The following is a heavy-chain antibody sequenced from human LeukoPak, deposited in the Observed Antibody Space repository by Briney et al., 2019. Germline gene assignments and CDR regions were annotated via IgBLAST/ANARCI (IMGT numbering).Heavy chain of an antibody. V-gene: IGHV4-38-2*01. CDR3: ARGLGYCSSTSCYVGIFDY. J-gene: IGHJ4*02. D-gene: IGHD2-2*01. Sequence: SETLSLTCAVPGYSISGGYYWGWFRQPPGKGLEWFGSIYHIGSTYYNPSLKSRVTISVDTSKSQFSLKLSSVTAADTAVYYCARGLGYCSSTSCYVGIFDYWGQGTLVTVSS. CDR1: GYSISGGYY. CDR2: IYHIGST.